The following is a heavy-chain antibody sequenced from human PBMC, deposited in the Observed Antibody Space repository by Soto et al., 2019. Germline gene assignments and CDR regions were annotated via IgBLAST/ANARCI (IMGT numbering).Heavy chain of an antibody. D-gene: IGHD3-10*01. CDR2: IDPSDSYT. CDR3: ATRTGSGSST. CDR1: GHGFSSYW. J-gene: IGHJ5*02. V-gene: IGHV5-10-1*01. Sequence: ESLKISCKNSGHGFSSYWIIWVRQMPGKGLEWMGRIDPSDSYTNYSPSFQGHVTISADKSITTAYLQWSSLKASDTAMYYCATRTGSGSSTWGQGTLVTVSS.